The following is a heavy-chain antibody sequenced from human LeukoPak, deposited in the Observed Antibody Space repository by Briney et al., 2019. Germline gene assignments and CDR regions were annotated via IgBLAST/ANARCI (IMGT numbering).Heavy chain of an antibody. Sequence: ASVKVSCKASGYTFTGYYMHWVRQAPGQGLEWMGWINPNSGGTNYAQKFQGRVTVTRDTSISTAYMELSRLRSDDTAVYYCARDLAAAGMGIDYWGQGTLVTVSS. D-gene: IGHD6-13*01. V-gene: IGHV1-2*02. CDR2: INPNSGGT. CDR3: ARDLAAAGMGIDY. CDR1: GYTFTGYY. J-gene: IGHJ4*02.